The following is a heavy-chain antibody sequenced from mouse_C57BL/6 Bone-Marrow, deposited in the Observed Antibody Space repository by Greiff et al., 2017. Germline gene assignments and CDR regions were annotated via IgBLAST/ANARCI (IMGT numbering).Heavy chain of an antibody. CDR1: GYTFTSYG. V-gene: IGHV1-81*01. D-gene: IGHD1-1*01. J-gene: IGHJ2*01. Sequence: QVQLKESGAELARPGASVKLSCKASGYTFTSYGISWVKQRTGQGLEWIGEIYPRSGNTYYNEKFKGKATLTADKSSSTAYMELRSLTSEDSAVYFCARKGDYGSSYVDDYWGQGTTLTVSS. CDR3: ARKGDYGSSYVDDY. CDR2: IYPRSGNT.